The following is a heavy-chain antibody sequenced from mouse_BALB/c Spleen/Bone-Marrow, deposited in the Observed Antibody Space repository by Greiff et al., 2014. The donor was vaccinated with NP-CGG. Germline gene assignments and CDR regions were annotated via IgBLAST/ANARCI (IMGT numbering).Heavy chain of an antibody. CDR3: ASYYYGSSSFAY. CDR2: IDPANGNT. Sequence: EVQVVESGAELVKPGASVKLSCTASGFNIKDTYMHWVKQRPEQGLEWIGRIDPANGNTKYDPKFPGKATITADTSSNTAYLQLSSLTSEDTAVYYCASYYYGSSSFAYWGQGTLVTVSA. D-gene: IGHD1-1*01. V-gene: IGHV14-3*02. J-gene: IGHJ3*01. CDR1: GFNIKDTY.